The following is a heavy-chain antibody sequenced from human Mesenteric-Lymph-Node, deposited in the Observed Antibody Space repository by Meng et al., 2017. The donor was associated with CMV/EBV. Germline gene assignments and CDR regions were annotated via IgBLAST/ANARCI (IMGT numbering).Heavy chain of an antibody. V-gene: IGHV1-69*06. Sequence: FGSYAISWVRQAPGHGLEWMGGIIPIFGTANYAQEFQGRVTITADKSTSTAYMELSSLRSEDTAVYYCARDEDRGIVVVPAATNLDYWGQGTLVTVSS. CDR1: FGSYA. CDR3: ARDEDRGIVVVPAATNLDY. CDR2: IIPIFGTA. D-gene: IGHD2-2*01. J-gene: IGHJ4*02.